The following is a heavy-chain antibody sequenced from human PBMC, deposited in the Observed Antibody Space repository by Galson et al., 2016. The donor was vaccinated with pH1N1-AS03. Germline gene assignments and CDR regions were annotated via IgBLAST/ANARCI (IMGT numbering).Heavy chain of an antibody. D-gene: IGHD2-15*01. CDR1: GGTFNTYA. CDR3: AKGYSATPSGTFDI. J-gene: IGHJ3*02. V-gene: IGHV1-69*04. Sequence: SVKVSCKASGGTFNTYAISWVRQAPGQGLEWMGRIIPMLNIPDYAQKFQVRVTTTADKSTNTAYMELTNLRSDDTALYYCAKGYSATPSGTFDIWGQGTMATVSS. CDR2: IIPMLNIP.